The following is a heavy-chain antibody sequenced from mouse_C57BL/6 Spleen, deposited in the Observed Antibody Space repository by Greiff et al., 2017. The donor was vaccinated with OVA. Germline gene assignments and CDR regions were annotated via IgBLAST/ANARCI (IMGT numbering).Heavy chain of an antibody. J-gene: IGHJ2*01. V-gene: IGHV1-52*01. CDR1: GYTFTSYW. D-gene: IGHD2-3*01. CDR2: IDPSDSET. Sequence: VKLQQPGAELVRPGSSVKLSCKASGYTFTSYWMHWVKQRPIQGLEWIGNIDPSDSETHYNQKFKDKATLTVDKSSSTAYMQLSSLTSEDSAVYYCARRDDGYDFDYWGQGTTLTVSS. CDR3: ARRDDGYDFDY.